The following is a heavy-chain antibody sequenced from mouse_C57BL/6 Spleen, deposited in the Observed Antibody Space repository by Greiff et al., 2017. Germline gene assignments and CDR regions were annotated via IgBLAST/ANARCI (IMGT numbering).Heavy chain of an antibody. CDR3: ARSGYYSNCFDY. V-gene: IGHV1-82*01. CDR2: IYPGDGDT. J-gene: IGHJ2*01. D-gene: IGHD2-5*01. Sequence: QVQLQQPGPELVKPGASVKISCKASGYAFSSSWMNWVKQRPGQGLEWIGRIYPGDGDTNYNGKFKGKATLTADKSSSTAYMQLSSLTSEDSAVYSCARSGYYSNCFDYWGQGTTLTVSS. CDR1: GYAFSSSW.